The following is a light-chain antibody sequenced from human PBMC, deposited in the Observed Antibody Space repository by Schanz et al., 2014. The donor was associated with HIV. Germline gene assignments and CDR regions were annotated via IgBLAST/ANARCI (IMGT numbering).Light chain of an antibody. V-gene: IGKV3D-20*01. CDR3: KQYGGSPT. Sequence: EIVLTQSPATLSLSPGERATLSCGASQYVSGNFVAWYQQKPGLAPRLLIYDTSTRAAGIPDRFSGSGSGSAFTLIISRLEPADMAVYYCKQYGGSPTFGQGTKVEIK. CDR2: DTS. CDR1: QYVSGNF. J-gene: IGKJ1*01.